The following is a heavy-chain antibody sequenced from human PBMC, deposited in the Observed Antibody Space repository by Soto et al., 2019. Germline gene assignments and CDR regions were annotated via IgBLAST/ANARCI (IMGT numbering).Heavy chain of an antibody. CDR2: IYYSGST. V-gene: IGHV4-39*01. CDR1: GGSISSSSYY. D-gene: IGHD6-13*01. Sequence: SETLSLTCTVSGGSISSSSYYWGWIRQPPGKGLEWIGSIYYSGSTYYNPSLKSRVTISVDTSKNQFSLKLSSVTAADTAVYYCASLIAAAGYYGMDVWGQGTTVTVSS. J-gene: IGHJ6*02. CDR3: ASLIAAAGYYGMDV.